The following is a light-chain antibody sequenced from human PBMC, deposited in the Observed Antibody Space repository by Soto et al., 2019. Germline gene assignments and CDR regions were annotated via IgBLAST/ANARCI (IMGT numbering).Light chain of an antibody. V-gene: IGLV6-57*04. CDR1: SGNIGSNY. Sequence: NFMLTQPHSVSESPGKTVIISCTRSSGNIGSNYVQWYQQRPGSAPTTLIYEDDQRPSGVPDRFSGSIDRSSNSASLTISGLKTEHEADYYCQSYDSSTPVVFGGGTKLTVL. J-gene: IGLJ2*01. CDR2: EDD. CDR3: QSYDSSTPVV.